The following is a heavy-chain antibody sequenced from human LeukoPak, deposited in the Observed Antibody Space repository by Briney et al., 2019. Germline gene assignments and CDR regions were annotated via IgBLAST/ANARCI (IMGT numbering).Heavy chain of an antibody. CDR1: GDSISTSNSY. CDR3: ARLISSHEDIVVVPAAISYYYYYMDV. Sequence: SETLSLTCAVSGDSISTSNSYWGWIRRPPGKGLEWIGSIYYSGSTYYNPSLKSRVTISVDTSKNQFSLKLSSVTAADTAVYYCARLISSHEDIVVVPAAISYYYYYMDVWGKGTTVTISS. V-gene: IGHV4-39*01. J-gene: IGHJ6*03. D-gene: IGHD2-2*01. CDR2: IYYSGST.